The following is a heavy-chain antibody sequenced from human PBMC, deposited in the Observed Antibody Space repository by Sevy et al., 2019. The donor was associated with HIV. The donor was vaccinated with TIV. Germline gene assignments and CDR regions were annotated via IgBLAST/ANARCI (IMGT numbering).Heavy chain of an antibody. CDR2: ISYDGTDK. D-gene: IGHD6-19*01. J-gene: IGHJ6*02. CDR3: ARDSSGWYGRYYYYGMDV. CDR1: RFTFSSSA. V-gene: IGHV3-30-3*01. Sequence: GGSLRLSCAASRFTFSSSAMHWVRQAPGKGLDWVAFISYDGTDKYYADSVKGRFTISRDNAKNSLYLQMNSLRAEDTAVYYCARDSSGWYGRYYYYGMDVWGQGTTVTVSS.